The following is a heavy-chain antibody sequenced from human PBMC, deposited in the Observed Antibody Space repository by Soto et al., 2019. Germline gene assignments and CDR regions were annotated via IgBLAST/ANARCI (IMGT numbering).Heavy chain of an antibody. V-gene: IGHV4-34*01. CDR1: GGSFSGYY. Sequence: SETLSLTCAFYGGSFSGYYWSWIRQPPGKGLEWIGEINHSGSTNYNPSLKSRVTISVDTSKNQFSLKLSSVTAADTAVYYCARLGGSRVRRRRYSYGMDVSGQGTTVTVS. D-gene: IGHD3-16*01. CDR3: ARLGGSRVRRRRYSYGMDV. J-gene: IGHJ6*02. CDR2: INHSGST.